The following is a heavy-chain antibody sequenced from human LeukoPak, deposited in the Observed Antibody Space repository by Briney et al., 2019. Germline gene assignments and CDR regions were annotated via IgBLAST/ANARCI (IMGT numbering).Heavy chain of an antibody. J-gene: IGHJ6*04. V-gene: IGHV3-23*01. D-gene: IGHD2-15*01. Sequence: GGPLRLSCAASGFTFSSYAMSWVRQAPGKGLEWVSAISGSGGSTYYADSVKGRFTISRDNSKNTLYLQMNSLRAEDTAVYYCARGASSGVRMDVWGKGTTVTVSS. CDR2: ISGSGGST. CDR1: GFTFSSYA. CDR3: ARGASSGVRMDV.